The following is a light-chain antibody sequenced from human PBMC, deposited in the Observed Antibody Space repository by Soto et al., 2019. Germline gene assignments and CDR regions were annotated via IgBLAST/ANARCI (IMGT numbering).Light chain of an antibody. CDR1: QSVHNF. J-gene: IGKJ1*01. V-gene: IGKV3-20*01. CDR2: GAS. Sequence: PEERAALSCKASQSVHNFLAWYQQKPGQAPRLLIYGASSRATGIPDRFSGSGSGTDFTLTISRLEPEDFAVYYCQQYGSSPRTFGQGTKVDIK. CDR3: QQYGSSPRT.